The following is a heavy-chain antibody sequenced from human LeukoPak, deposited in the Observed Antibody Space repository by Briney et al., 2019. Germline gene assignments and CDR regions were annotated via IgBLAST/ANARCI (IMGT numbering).Heavy chain of an antibody. CDR2: IKQDGSEK. Sequence: HPGGSLRLSCAASGFTFSSYWMSWVRQAPGKGLEWVANIKQDGSEKYYVDSVKGRFTISRDNAKNSLYLQMNSLRPEDTALYYCAKDRSGTLFDVFDIWGQGTMVTVSS. CDR3: AKDRSGTLFDVFDI. J-gene: IGHJ3*02. D-gene: IGHD1-26*01. CDR1: GFTFSSYW. V-gene: IGHV3-7*03.